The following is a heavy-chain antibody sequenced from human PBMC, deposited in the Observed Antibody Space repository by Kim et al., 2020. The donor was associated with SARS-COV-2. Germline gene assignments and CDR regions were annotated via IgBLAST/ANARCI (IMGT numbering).Heavy chain of an antibody. CDR1: GGTFSSYA. Sequence: SVKVSCKASGGTFSSYAISWVRQAPGQGLEWMGGIIPIFGTANYAQKFQGRVTITADESTSTAYMELSSLRSEDTAVYYCARGGKFGLNWFDPWGQGTLVTVSS. J-gene: IGHJ5*02. CDR2: IIPIFGTA. D-gene: IGHD3-10*01. CDR3: ARGGKFGLNWFDP. V-gene: IGHV1-69*13.